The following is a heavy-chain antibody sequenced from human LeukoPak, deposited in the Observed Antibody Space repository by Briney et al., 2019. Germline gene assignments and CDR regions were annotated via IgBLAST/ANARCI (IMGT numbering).Heavy chain of an antibody. V-gene: IGHV3-30-3*01. CDR1: GFTFSSYA. CDR3: ARGPYGSYYY. D-gene: IGHD1-26*01. J-gene: IGHJ4*02. Sequence: GRSLRLSCAASGFTFSSYAMHWVRQAPVKGLEWVAVISYDGSNKYYADSVKGRFTISRDNSKNTLYLQMNGLRAEGTAVYYCARGPYGSYYYWGQGTLVTVSS. CDR2: ISYDGSNK.